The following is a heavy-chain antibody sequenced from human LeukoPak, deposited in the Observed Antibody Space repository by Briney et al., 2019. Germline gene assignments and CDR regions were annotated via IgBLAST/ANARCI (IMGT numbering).Heavy chain of an antibody. CDR1: GFSFNKYW. D-gene: IGHD1-1*01. Sequence: GGSLRLSCAASGFSFNKYWMHWVRQAPGKGLVWVSRIESDGSGTIYADSVKGRFTISRDNAKNTLYLQMNSLRADDTAVYYCERDPVDTTLVYDYWGEGALVTVSS. V-gene: IGHV3-74*01. CDR2: IESDGSGT. J-gene: IGHJ4*02. CDR3: ERDPVDTTLVYDY.